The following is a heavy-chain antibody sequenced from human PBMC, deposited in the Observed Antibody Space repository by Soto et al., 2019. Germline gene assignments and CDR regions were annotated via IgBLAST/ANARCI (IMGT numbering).Heavy chain of an antibody. CDR2: ISYEGSNT. V-gene: IGHV3-30*15. CDR3: ARVTPGNNLYYFSGLDV. CDR1: GFSFDTYA. Sequence: QVHLLESGGGVVQPGKSLRLSCVASGFSFDTYAIHWVRQAPGKGLQWVALISYEGSNTYYADSVRGRFTISRDNSKNTLYLQMSTLRPEDSGVYYCARVTPGNNLYYFSGLDVWGQGTSVTVS. J-gene: IGHJ6*02. D-gene: IGHD1-1*01.